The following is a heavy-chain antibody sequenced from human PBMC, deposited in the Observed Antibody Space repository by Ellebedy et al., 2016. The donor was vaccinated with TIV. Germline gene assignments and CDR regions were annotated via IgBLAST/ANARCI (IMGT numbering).Heavy chain of an antibody. V-gene: IGHV3-23*01. CDR3: AKDRTPGDGYWVFDN. D-gene: IGHD3-22*01. Sequence: GESLKISCAASGFTFSPYAMSWVRQAPGKGLEWVSGICGSGGKRYADSVKGRFTISRDNSKRTVDLQMDSLRAEDTAIYFCAKDRTPGDGYWVFDNWGQGTLVSVSS. J-gene: IGHJ4*02. CDR2: ICGSGGKR. CDR1: GFTFSPYA.